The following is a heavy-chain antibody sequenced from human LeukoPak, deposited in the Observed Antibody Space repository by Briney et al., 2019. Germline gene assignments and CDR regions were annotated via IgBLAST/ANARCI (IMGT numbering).Heavy chain of an antibody. Sequence: PTASVKVSCKASGGTFSSYAISWVRQAPGQGLEWTGRIIPILGIANYAQKFQGRVTITADKSTSTAYMELSSLRSEDTAVYYCASGGYSGYASGGFDYWGQGTLVTVSS. J-gene: IGHJ4*02. V-gene: IGHV1-69*04. CDR2: IIPILGIA. D-gene: IGHD5-12*01. CDR3: ASGGYSGYASGGFDY. CDR1: GGTFSSYA.